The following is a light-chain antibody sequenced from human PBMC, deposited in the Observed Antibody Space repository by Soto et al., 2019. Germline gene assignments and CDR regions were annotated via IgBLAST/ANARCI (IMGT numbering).Light chain of an antibody. CDR1: QGISTY. J-gene: IGKJ4*01. Sequence: DIPLTQSPSFLSASVGDRVIITCRASQGISTYLAWYQQKPGKAPKLLIYAASTLQSGVPSRFSGSGSGTEFTLTFSSLQPEDFATYYCQQFNSYPLTFGGGTKVEI. CDR2: AAS. V-gene: IGKV1-9*01. CDR3: QQFNSYPLT.